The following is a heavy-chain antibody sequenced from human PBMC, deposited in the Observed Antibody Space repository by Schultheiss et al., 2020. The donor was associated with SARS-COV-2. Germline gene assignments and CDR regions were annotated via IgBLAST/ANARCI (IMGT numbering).Heavy chain of an antibody. D-gene: IGHD4-23*01. J-gene: IGHJ3*02. V-gene: IGHV4-38-2*01. CDR2: IYHSGST. Sequence: SETLSLTCVVSGYSISSGYYWGWLRQPPGKGLEWIGSIYHSGSTYYNPSLKSRVTISVDTSKNQFSLKLSSVTAADTAVYYCARASYGGNGPANKASIVVAFDIWGQGTMVTVSS. CDR1: GYSISSGYY. CDR3: ARASYGGNGPANKASIVVAFDI.